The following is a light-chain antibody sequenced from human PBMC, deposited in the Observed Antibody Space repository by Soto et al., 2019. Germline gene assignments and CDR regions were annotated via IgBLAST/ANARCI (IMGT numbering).Light chain of an antibody. CDR3: LQYHNLWA. CDR2: RAT. Sequence: ERVMTQSPSTLSVSPGERATLSCRASQSVSSNLAWYQQRPGQAPSLLIYRATTRAAGIPGMISSSASGTDSTLTISSLQSEDFTVYSCLQYHNLWAFGQGTKVDIK. CDR1: QSVSSN. J-gene: IGKJ1*01. V-gene: IGKV3-15*01.